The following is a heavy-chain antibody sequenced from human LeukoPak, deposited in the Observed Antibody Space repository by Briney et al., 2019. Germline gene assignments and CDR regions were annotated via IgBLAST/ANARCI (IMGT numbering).Heavy chain of an antibody. D-gene: IGHD3-10*02. CDR3: ARDPMLFGELEDYYYGMDV. J-gene: IGHJ6*02. CDR2: TYYRSKWYN. CDR1: GDSVSSNSAA. V-gene: IGHV6-1*01. Sequence: SQTLSLTCAISGDSVSSNSAAWNWIRQSPPRGLEWLGRTYYRSKWYNDYAVSVKSRITINPDTSKNQFSLQLNSVTPEDTAVYYCARDPMLFGELEDYYYGMDVWGQGTTVTVSS.